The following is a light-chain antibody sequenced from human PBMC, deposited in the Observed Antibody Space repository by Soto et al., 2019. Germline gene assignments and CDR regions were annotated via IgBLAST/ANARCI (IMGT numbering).Light chain of an antibody. Sequence: EIVLTQSLATLSLSPGERATLSCRASQSVRTYLAWYQQKPGQAPRLLISDASNRATGIPARFSGSGSGTDFTLTISSLEPEDFAVYYCQQRSNWPITFGQGTRLEI. CDR3: QQRSNWPIT. CDR2: DAS. V-gene: IGKV3-11*01. CDR1: QSVRTY. J-gene: IGKJ5*01.